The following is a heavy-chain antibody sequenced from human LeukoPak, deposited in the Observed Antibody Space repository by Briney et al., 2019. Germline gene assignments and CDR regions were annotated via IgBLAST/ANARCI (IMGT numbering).Heavy chain of an antibody. CDR2: INHSGST. CDR3: ARSRGVIDY. J-gene: IGHJ4*02. V-gene: IGHV4-34*01. D-gene: IGHD3-10*01. CDR1: GGSFSGYY. Sequence: SETLSLTCAVYGGSFSGYYWSWIRQPPGKGLEWIGEINHSGSTNYNPSFKSRVTISVDTSKNQFSLKLSSVTAADTAVYYCARSRGVIDYWGQGTLVTVSS.